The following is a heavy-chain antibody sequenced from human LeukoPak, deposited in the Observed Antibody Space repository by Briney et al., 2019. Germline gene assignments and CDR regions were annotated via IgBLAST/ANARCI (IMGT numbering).Heavy chain of an antibody. V-gene: IGHV4-34*01. CDR2: INHSGST. CDR3: ARGALTTVVTPFFDY. CDR1: GGSFSGYY. D-gene: IGHD4-23*01. J-gene: IGHJ4*02. Sequence: PSETLSLTCAVYGGSFSGYYWTWIRQPPGKGLEWIGEINHSGSTNYNPSLKSRVTISVDTSKNQFSLKLSSVTAADTAVYYCARGALTTVVTPFFDYWGQGTLVTVSS.